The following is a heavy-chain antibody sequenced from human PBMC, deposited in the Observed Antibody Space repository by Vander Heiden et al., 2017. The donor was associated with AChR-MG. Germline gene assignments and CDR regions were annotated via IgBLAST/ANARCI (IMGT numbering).Heavy chain of an antibody. J-gene: IGHJ6*02. CDR1: GFTFSSYS. Sequence: EVQLVESGGGLVQPGGSLRLSCAASGFTFSSYSMNWVRQAPGKGLEWVSYISSSSSTIYYADSVKGRFTISRDNAKNSLYLQMNSLRDEDTAVYYCARHEEYYDFWSGPRDYGMDVWGQGTTVTVSS. CDR3: ARHEEYYDFWSGPRDYGMDV. V-gene: IGHV3-48*02. D-gene: IGHD3-3*01. CDR2: ISSSSSTI.